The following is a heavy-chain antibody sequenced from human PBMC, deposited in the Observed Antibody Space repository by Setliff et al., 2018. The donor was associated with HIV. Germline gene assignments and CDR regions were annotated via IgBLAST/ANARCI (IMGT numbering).Heavy chain of an antibody. V-gene: IGHV3-30*04. CDR1: GFTFSYYT. Sequence: GGSLRLSCAASGFTFSYYTMHWTRQTPDNGLEWVAVISYDGNSQYYADSVKGRFTLSRDNFRNTLYLQMNSLRPEDTAVYYCARDCRVGWVFTYGMDVWGQGTLVTVSS. D-gene: IGHD6-13*01. CDR3: ARDCRVGWVFTYGMDV. J-gene: IGHJ6*02. CDR2: ISYDGNSQ.